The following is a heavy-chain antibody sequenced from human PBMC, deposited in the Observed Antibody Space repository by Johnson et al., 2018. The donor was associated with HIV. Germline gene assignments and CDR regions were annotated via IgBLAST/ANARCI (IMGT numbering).Heavy chain of an antibody. D-gene: IGHD6-19*01. Sequence: VLLLESGGGVVQPGGSLRLSCAASGFTFSSYGMHWVRQAPGKGLEWVAFIRYDGSNKYYADSVKGRFTISRDNSKNTLYLQMNSRRAEDTAVYYCARDRKQWLVVGGGVNEFWGQGTMVTVSS. CDR2: IRYDGSNK. J-gene: IGHJ3*01. V-gene: IGHV3-30*02. CDR1: GFTFSSYG. CDR3: ARDRKQWLVVGGGVNEF.